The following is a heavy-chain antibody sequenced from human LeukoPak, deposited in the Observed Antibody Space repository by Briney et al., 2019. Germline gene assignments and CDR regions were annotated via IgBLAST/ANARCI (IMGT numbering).Heavy chain of an antibody. V-gene: IGHV1-2*02. J-gene: IGHJ4*02. CDR2: INPNSGGT. D-gene: IGHD6-19*01. CDR3: ATDYSSGWYVFGY. CDR1: GYTFTGYY. Sequence: ASVKVSCKASGYTFTGYYMHWVRQAPGQGLEWIGWINPNSGGTNYAQKFQGRVTMTRDTSISTAYMELSRLRSDDTAVYYCATDYSSGWYVFGYWGQGTLVTVSS.